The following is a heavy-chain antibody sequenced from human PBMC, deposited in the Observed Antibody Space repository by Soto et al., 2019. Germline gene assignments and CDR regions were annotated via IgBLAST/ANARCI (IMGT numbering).Heavy chain of an antibody. Sequence: GASVKVSCKASGYTFTSYAMHWVRQAPGQRLEWMGWINAGNGNTKYSQKFQGRVTITRDTSASTAYMELSSLRSEDTAVYYCARPLTAYSGYDSLFDYWGQGTLVTVSS. CDR2: INAGNGNT. CDR1: GYTFTSYA. D-gene: IGHD5-12*01. CDR3: ARPLTAYSGYDSLFDY. J-gene: IGHJ4*02. V-gene: IGHV1-3*01.